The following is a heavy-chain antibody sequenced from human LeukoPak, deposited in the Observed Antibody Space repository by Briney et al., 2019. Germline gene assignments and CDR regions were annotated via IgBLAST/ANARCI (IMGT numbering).Heavy chain of an antibody. J-gene: IGHJ4*02. V-gene: IGHV1-69*04. CDR3: ARAGARMVATNY. Sequence: ASVKVSCKASGGTFSSYAISWVRQAPGQGLEWMGRIIPILGIANYAQKFQGRVTMTRNTSISTAYMELSSLRSEDTAVYYCARAGARMVATNYWGQGTLVTVSS. CDR2: IIPILGIA. D-gene: IGHD5-12*01. CDR1: GGTFSSYA.